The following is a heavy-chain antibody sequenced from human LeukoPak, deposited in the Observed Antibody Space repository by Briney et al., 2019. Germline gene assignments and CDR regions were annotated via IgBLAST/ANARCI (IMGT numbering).Heavy chain of an antibody. J-gene: IGHJ4*02. CDR1: GFTFSSYC. CDR3: ARGGTWDLDY. CDR2: IKPDGSEK. V-gene: IGHV3-7*01. Sequence: GGSLRLSCAASGFTFSSYCMTWVRQAPGKGLECVANIKPDGSEKYYVDSVEGRFTISRDNAKNSLYLQMNSLRAEDTALYYCARGGTWDLDYWGQGTLVTVSS. D-gene: IGHD1-1*01.